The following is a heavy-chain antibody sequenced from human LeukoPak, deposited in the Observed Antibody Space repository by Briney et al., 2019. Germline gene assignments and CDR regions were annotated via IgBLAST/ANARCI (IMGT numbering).Heavy chain of an antibody. CDR1: GFTVSSSY. J-gene: IGHJ3*02. D-gene: IGHD1-26*01. Sequence: GGSLRLSCAASGFTVSSSYMSWVRQAPGKGLEWVSVIYSGGTTYYADSVKGRFTISRDNSKNTLYLQTNSLRAEDTAVYYCARDLIVGGNHDAFDIWGQGTMVTVSS. CDR3: ARDLIVGGNHDAFDI. CDR2: IYSGGTT. V-gene: IGHV3-53*01.